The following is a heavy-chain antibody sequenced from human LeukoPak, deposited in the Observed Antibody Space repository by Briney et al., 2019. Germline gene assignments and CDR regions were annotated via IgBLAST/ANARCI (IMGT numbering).Heavy chain of an antibody. D-gene: IGHD3-3*02. CDR3: ARIFSVGLDY. J-gene: IGHJ4*02. CDR2: IDWDDDK. Sequence: RQSGPTLVNPTQTLTLTCTFSGFSLSTSGMRVSWIRQPPGKALEWLARIDWDDDKFYSTSLKTRLTISKDTSKNQVVLTMTNMDPVDTATYYCARIFSVGLDYWGQGTLVTVSS. V-gene: IGHV2-70*17. CDR1: GFSLSTSGMR.